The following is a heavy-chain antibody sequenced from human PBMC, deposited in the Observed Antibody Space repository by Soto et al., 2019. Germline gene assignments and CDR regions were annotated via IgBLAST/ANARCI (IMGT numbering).Heavy chain of an antibody. J-gene: IGHJ6*02. Sequence: QVQLVQSGAEVKKPGSSVQVSCKASGGTFSSYAISWVRQAPGQGLEWMGGIIPIFGTANYAQKFQGRVTITADESTSTAYMELSSLRSEDTAVYYCASGHTYYYDSSGYPFGMDVWGQGTTVTVSS. CDR2: IIPIFGTA. V-gene: IGHV1-69*01. CDR3: ASGHTYYYDSSGYPFGMDV. D-gene: IGHD3-22*01. CDR1: GGTFSSYA.